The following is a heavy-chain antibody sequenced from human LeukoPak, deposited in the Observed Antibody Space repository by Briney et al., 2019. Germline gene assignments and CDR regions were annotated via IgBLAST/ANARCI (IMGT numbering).Heavy chain of an antibody. D-gene: IGHD2-2*01. J-gene: IGHJ6*02. V-gene: IGHV4-59*08. CDR2: FYYSGST. CDR3: ARTSPYFYYGMDV. CDR1: GGSISGYY. Sequence: SDTLSLTCTVSGGSISGYYWSWIRQPPGKGLEWIGYFYYSGSTNYNPSLKSRVTISVDTSKNQSSLKLSSVTAADTAVYYCARTSPYFYYGMDVWGQGTTVTVSS.